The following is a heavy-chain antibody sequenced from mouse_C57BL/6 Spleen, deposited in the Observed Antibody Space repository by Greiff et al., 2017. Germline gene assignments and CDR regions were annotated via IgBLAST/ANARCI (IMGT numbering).Heavy chain of an antibody. J-gene: IGHJ4*01. D-gene: IGHD3-2*02. Sequence: VHLVESGAELVRPGTSVKMSCKASGYTFTNYWIGWAKQRPGHGLEWIGDIYPGGGYTNYNEKFKGKATLTADKSSSTAYMQFSSLTSEDSAIYYCARISGLYAMDYWGQGTSVTVSS. CDR1: GYTFTNYW. CDR2: IYPGGGYT. CDR3: ARISGLYAMDY. V-gene: IGHV1-63*01.